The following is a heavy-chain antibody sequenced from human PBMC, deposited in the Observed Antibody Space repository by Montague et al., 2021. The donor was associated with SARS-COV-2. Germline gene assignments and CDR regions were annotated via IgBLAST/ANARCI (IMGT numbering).Heavy chain of an antibody. CDR2: SHYSGSD. CDR3: ARSLDPSGTYSLPY. Sequence: SETLSLTCYVSGGSIGSDYYNWLWLRPGTGLELIWLSHYSGSDTYSPSFNIRITITIDTPKNQISLKLSSVTAADTAVYYCARSLDPSGTYSLPYWGQGTLVTVSS. CDR1: GGSIGSDY. V-gene: IGHV4-59*01. J-gene: IGHJ4*02. D-gene: IGHD3-10*01.